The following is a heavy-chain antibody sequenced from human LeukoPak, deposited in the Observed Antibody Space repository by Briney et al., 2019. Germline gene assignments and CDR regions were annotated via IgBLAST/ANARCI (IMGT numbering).Heavy chain of an antibody. D-gene: IGHD1-26*01. CDR3: AKRGGSYSRQFGLH. Sequence: HAGGSLRLSCAASGFTFSSYAMSWVRQAPGKGLEWVSAISGSGGSTYYADSVKGRFTISRDNSKNTLYLQMNSLRAEDTAVYYCAKRGGSYSRQFGLHWGQGTLVTVSS. J-gene: IGHJ1*01. V-gene: IGHV3-23*01. CDR2: ISGSGGST. CDR1: GFTFSSYA.